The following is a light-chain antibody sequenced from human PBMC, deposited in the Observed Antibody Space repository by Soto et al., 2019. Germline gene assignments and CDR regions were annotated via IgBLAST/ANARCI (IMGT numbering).Light chain of an antibody. Sequence: QSVLTQPASVSGSPGQSITISCTGTISDVGGYNCVSWYQQHPGKAPKLMIFDVSNRPSGVSNRFSGSKSGYTASLTISGLQAEDEADYYCSSYTSSSTYVFGTGTKVTVL. CDR1: ISDVGGYNC. CDR2: DVS. CDR3: SSYTSSSTYV. V-gene: IGLV2-14*03. J-gene: IGLJ1*01.